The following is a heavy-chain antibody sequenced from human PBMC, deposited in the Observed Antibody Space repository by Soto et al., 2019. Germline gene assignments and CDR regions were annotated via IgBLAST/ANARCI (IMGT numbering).Heavy chain of an antibody. CDR2: ISYDGSNK. Sequence: ESGGGVVQPGRSLRLSCAASGFTFSSYAMHWVRQAPGKGLEWVAVISYDGSNKYYADSVKGRFTISRDNSKNTLYLQMNSLRAEGTAVYYCARGVGYYYYYGIDVWGQGTTVTVSS. J-gene: IGHJ6*02. CDR3: ARGVGYYYYYGIDV. D-gene: IGHD2-15*01. V-gene: IGHV3-30-3*01. CDR1: GFTFSSYA.